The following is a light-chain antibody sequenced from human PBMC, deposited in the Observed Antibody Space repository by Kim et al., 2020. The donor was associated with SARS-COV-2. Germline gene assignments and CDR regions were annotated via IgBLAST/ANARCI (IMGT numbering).Light chain of an antibody. CDR3: SSYTSSKTWL. V-gene: IGLV2-14*03. Sequence: QSALTQPASVSGSPGQSITTSCTGTNSDIGGYNYVSWYQHHPGKAPKLLIYDVTKRPSGVSNRFSGSKSGSTASLTISGLQAEDEADYYCSSYTSSKTWLFGGGTQLTVL. CDR2: DVT. J-gene: IGLJ3*02. CDR1: NSDIGGYNY.